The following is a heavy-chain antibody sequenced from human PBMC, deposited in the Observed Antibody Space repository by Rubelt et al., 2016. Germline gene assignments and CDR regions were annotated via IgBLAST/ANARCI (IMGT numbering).Heavy chain of an antibody. V-gene: IGHV1-58*01. D-gene: IGHD6-13*01. J-gene: IGHJ5*02. CDR3: ARLVYSSSSNWFDP. CDR2: IVVGSGNT. Sequence: QMQLVQSGPEVKKPGTSVKVSCKASGFTFTSSAVQWVRQARGQRLEWIGWIVVGSGNTNYAQKVQESVTITRDMSTSTAYMGLSSLRSEDTGVYYCARLVYSSSSNWFDPWGQGTLVTVSS. CDR1: GFTFTSSA.